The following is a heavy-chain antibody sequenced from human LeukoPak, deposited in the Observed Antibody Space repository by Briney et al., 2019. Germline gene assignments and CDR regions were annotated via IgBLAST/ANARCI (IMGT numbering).Heavy chain of an antibody. J-gene: IGHJ4*02. V-gene: IGHV3-7*01. D-gene: IGHD3-16*01. CDR1: GFTFNDYW. CDR2: INQDGSDN. Sequence: GGSLRLSCAASGFTFNDYWMSWIRQAPGMGLEWVVNINQDGSDNYYVDSMKGRFTSSRDNAKNSVYLQMSGLRAEDTAVYYCARSSWGSSTNSWGQGTLVIVSS. CDR3: ARSSWGSSTNS.